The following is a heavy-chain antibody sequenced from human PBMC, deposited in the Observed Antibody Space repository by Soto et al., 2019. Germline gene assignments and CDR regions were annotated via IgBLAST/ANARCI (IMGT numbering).Heavy chain of an antibody. CDR2: INPDNGNT. Sequence: QVQLVQSGAEVKKPGASVKISCKASGYTFTRYTMNWVRQAPGQRLEWMGWINPDNGNTKSSQKFQERVIITRDTSASTAYMYLSSLRSEDTAVYYCARGIATGQLDPWGQGTLVTVSS. V-gene: IGHV1-3*01. D-gene: IGHD2-15*01. CDR3: ARGIATGQLDP. CDR1: GYTFTRYT. J-gene: IGHJ5*02.